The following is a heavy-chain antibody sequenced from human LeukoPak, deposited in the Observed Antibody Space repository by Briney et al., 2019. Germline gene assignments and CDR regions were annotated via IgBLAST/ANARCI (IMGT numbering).Heavy chain of an antibody. CDR2: ISSSSSTI. D-gene: IGHD3-10*01. CDR1: GFTFSSYS. CDR3: ARDRGLIASDAFDI. J-gene: IGHJ3*02. V-gene: IGHV3-48*01. Sequence: PGGSLRLSCAASGFTFSSYSMNWVRQAPGKGLEWVSYISSSSSTIYYADSVKGRFTISRDNGKNSLYLQMNSLRAEDTAVYYCARDRGLIASDAFDIWGQGTMVTVSS.